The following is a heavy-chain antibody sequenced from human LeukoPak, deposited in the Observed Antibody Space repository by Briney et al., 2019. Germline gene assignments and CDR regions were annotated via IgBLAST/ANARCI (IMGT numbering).Heavy chain of an antibody. J-gene: IGHJ4*02. Sequence: PGGSLRLSCAASGFTFSSYWMNWARQAPGKGLEWVSAISGSGGSTYYADSVKGRFTISRDNSKNTLYLQMNSLRAEDTAVYYCAATYSSGWLPIDYWGQGTLVTVSS. CDR3: AATYSSGWLPIDY. D-gene: IGHD6-19*01. CDR1: GFTFSSYW. CDR2: ISGSGGST. V-gene: IGHV3-23*01.